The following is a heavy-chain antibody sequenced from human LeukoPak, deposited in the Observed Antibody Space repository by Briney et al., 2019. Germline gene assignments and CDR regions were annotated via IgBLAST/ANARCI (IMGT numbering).Heavy chain of an antibody. Sequence: SETLSLTCTVSGGSISSSYLSWIRQSPGNGLEWIGYVHASAGTHYNPSLESRVIMSVDTSKNQLSLKLTSLTAADTGVYYCARQGDDRIASYTYYYYYFMDVWGTGTTVTVSS. V-gene: IGHV4-4*09. D-gene: IGHD3-3*01. J-gene: IGHJ6*03. CDR2: VHASAGT. CDR1: GGSISSSY. CDR3: ARQGDDRIASYTYYYYYFMDV.